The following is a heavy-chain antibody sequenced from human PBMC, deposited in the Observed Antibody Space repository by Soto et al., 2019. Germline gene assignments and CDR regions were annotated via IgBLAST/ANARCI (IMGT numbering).Heavy chain of an antibody. CDR1: GGSIIGSGFH. Sequence: PSETLSLTCTVSGGSIIGSGFHWAWIRQPQGKGLEWIGSIYYSGTANYSPSLKSRLAIDVDTSKNQFSLRLSSVTAADTAVYYCATRSGDYVGWFDPWGQGTRVTVSS. J-gene: IGHJ5*02. V-gene: IGHV4-39*01. CDR2: IYYSGTA. D-gene: IGHD4-17*01. CDR3: ATRSGDYVGWFDP.